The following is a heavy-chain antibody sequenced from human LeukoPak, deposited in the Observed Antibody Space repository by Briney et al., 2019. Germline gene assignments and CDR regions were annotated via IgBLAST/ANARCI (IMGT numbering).Heavy chain of an antibody. J-gene: IGHJ5*02. V-gene: IGHV4-34*01. CDR3: ARHGYYGSGT. Sequence: SETLSLTCAVYGGSFSGYYWSWIRQPPGKGLEWIGEINHSGSTNYSPSLKSRVTISVDTSKNQFSLKLSSVTAADTAVYYCARHGYYGSGTWGQGTLVTVSS. CDR1: GGSFSGYY. CDR2: INHSGST. D-gene: IGHD3-10*01.